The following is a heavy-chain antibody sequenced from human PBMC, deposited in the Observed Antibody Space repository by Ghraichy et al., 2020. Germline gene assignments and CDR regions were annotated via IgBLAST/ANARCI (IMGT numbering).Heavy chain of an antibody. CDR3: ARGAAGSSSLGRGMDV. J-gene: IGHJ6*02. D-gene: IGHD6-13*01. V-gene: IGHV4-59*01. CDR1: GGSISRYY. Sequence: SQTPSLTCTVSGGSISRYYWSWIRQPPGTGLELVGYIYYSGTTIYNPSLKSRVTISVDTSKNQFSLKLSAVTAADTAVYYCARGAAGSSSLGRGMDVWGQGTTVTVSS. CDR2: IYYSGTT.